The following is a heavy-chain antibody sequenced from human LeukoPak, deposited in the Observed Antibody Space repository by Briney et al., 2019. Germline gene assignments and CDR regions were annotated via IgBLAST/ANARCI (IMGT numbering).Heavy chain of an antibody. CDR1: GFTFSSYS. V-gene: IGHV3-48*01. CDR3: ARAQYSSGWYGYWFDP. CDR2: ISSSSSTI. Sequence: GGSLRLSCAASGFTFSSYSMNWVRQAPGKGLEWVSYISSSSSTIYYADSVKGRFTISRDNAKNSLYLQMNSLRAEDTAVYYCARAQYSSGWYGYWFDPWGQGTLVTVSS. D-gene: IGHD6-19*01. J-gene: IGHJ5*02.